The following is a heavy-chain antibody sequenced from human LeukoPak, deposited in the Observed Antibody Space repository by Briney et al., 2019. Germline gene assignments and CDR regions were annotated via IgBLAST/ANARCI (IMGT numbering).Heavy chain of an antibody. D-gene: IGHD3-10*01. Sequence: PGGSLRLSCAASGFTFSSYGMNWVRQAPGKGLEWVSSISSSSSYIYYADSVKGRFTISRDNAKNSLYLQMNSLRAEDTAVYYCARDIRYYYGSGSYYPPDYWGQGTLVTVSS. CDR3: ARDIRYYYGSGSYYPPDY. CDR1: GFTFSSYG. CDR2: ISSSSSYI. V-gene: IGHV3-21*01. J-gene: IGHJ4*02.